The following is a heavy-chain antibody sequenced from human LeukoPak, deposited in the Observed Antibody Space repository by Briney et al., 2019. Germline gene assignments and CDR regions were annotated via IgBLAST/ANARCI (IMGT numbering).Heavy chain of an antibody. V-gene: IGHV1-2*02. D-gene: IGHD2-2*02. Sequence: ASVKVSCKASGYTFTGYYMHWVRQAPGQGLEWMGWINPNSGGTNYAQKFQGRVTMTRDTSISTAYMKLSRLRSDDTAAYYCARASKSVVPAAILSEWSVGYWGQGTLVTVSS. CDR2: INPNSGGT. CDR3: ARASKSVVPAAILSEWSVGY. CDR1: GYTFTGYY. J-gene: IGHJ4*02.